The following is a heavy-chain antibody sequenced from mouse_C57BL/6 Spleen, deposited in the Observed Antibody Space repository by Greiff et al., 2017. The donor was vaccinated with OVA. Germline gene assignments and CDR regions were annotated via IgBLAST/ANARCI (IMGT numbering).Heavy chain of an antibody. CDR1: GYAFSSSW. V-gene: IGHV1-82*01. Sequence: VQLQQSGPELVKPGASVKISCKASGYAFSSSWMNWVKQRPGKGLEWIGRIYPGDGDTNYNGKFKGKATLTADKSSSTAYMQLSSLTSEDSAVYFCARLYGSSYGYAMDYWGQGTSVTVSS. CDR3: ARLYGSSYGYAMDY. D-gene: IGHD1-1*01. J-gene: IGHJ4*01. CDR2: IYPGDGDT.